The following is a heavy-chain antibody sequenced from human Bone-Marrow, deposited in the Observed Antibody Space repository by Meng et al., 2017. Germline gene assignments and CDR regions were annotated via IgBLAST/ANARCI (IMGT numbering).Heavy chain of an antibody. CDR1: GYTFTGYY. V-gene: IGHV1-2*02. Sequence: ASVKVSCKASGYTFTGYYMHWVRQAPGQGLEWMGWINPNSGGTNYAQKFQGRVTMTRDTSVSTAYMELSRLRSDDTAVYYCARDGQFDSSGYAGDSWGQGNLVTVAS. J-gene: IGHJ5*02. CDR2: INPNSGGT. CDR3: ARDGQFDSSGYAGDS. D-gene: IGHD3-22*01.